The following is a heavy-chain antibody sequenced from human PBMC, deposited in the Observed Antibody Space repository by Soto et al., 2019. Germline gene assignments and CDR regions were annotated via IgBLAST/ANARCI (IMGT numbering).Heavy chain of an antibody. CDR2: ISGSGGST. V-gene: IGHV3-23*01. D-gene: IGHD3-10*01. J-gene: IGHJ4*02. CDR1: GFTFSSYA. Sequence: EVQLLESGGGLVQPGGSLRLSCAASGFTFSSYAMSWVRQAPGKGLEWVSAISGSGGSTYYADSVKGRFTISRDNSKNTLYLQMNSLTAEDTAVYYCAKALLWFGELLKGVDYWGQGTLVTVSS. CDR3: AKALLWFGELLKGVDY.